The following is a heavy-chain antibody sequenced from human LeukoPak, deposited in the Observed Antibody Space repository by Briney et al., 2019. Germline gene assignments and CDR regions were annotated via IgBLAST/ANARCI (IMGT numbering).Heavy chain of an antibody. CDR3: ARGRDGRFGELFQPFDY. Sequence: PGGSLRLSCAASGFTFSSYAMHWVRQAPGKGLEYVSAISSNGGSTYYANSVKGRFTISRDNSKNTLYLQMGSLRAEDMAVYYCARGRDGRFGELFQPFDYWGQGTLVTVSS. CDR2: ISSNGGST. D-gene: IGHD3-10*01. CDR1: GFTFSSYA. V-gene: IGHV3-64*01. J-gene: IGHJ4*02.